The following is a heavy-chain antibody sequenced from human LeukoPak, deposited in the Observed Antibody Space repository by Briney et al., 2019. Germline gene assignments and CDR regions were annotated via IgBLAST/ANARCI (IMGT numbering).Heavy chain of an antibody. D-gene: IGHD2-15*01. CDR1: GGSINNNNYH. J-gene: IGHJ5*02. V-gene: IGHV4-39*01. CDR2: TYYSANM. CDR3: ARQLPRAGCRGGSCLNWFDP. Sequence: SETLSLTCSVSGGSINNNNYHWGWIRQAPGKGLEWIGNTYYSANMLYNPSLKSRVIIYIDTPKNQFSLKLSSVTAADTAVYYCARQLPRAGCRGGSCLNWFDPWGQGTLVTVSS.